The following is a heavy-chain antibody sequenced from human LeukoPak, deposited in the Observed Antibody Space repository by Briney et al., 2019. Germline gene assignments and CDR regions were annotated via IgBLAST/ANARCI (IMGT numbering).Heavy chain of an antibody. D-gene: IGHD6-19*01. CDR1: GFTFDDYA. CDR2: ISGDGGST. J-gene: IGHJ6*03. Sequence: PGGSLRLSCATSGFTFDDYAMHWVRQAPGKGLEWVSLISGDGGSTYYADSVKGRFTISRDNSKNSLYLQMNSLRTEDTALYYCAKDIAGSGWLTAYYYMDVWGKGTTVTVSS. V-gene: IGHV3-43*02. CDR3: AKDIAGSGWLTAYYYMDV.